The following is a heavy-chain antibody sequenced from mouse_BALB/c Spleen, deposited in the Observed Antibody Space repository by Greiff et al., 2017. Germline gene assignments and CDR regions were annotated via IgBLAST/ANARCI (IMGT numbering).Heavy chain of an antibody. V-gene: IGHV5-9-4*01. CDR3: ARSYYGKGYYFDY. CDR2: ISSGGSYT. J-gene: IGHJ2*01. D-gene: IGHD2-10*01. Sequence: EVKLVESGGGLVKPGGSLKLSCAASGFTFSSYAMSWVRQSPEKRLEWVAEISSGGSYTYYPDTVTGRFTISRDNAKNTLYLEMSSLRSEDTAMYYCARSYYGKGYYFDYWGQGTTLTVSS. CDR1: GFTFSSYA.